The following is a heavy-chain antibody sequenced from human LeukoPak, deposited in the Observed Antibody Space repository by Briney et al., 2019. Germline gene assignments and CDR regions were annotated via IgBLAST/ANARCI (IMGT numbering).Heavy chain of an antibody. D-gene: IGHD2-2*01. V-gene: IGHV4-4*02. CDR1: GGSISSSNW. J-gene: IGHJ6*02. CDR3: AVGGSTSFNYYYYGMDV. CDR2: IYHSGST. Sequence: SGTLSLTCAVSGGSISSSNWWSWVRQPPGEGLEWIGEIYHSGSTNYNPSLKSRVTISVDKSKNQFSLKLSSVTAADTAVYYCAVGGSTSFNYYYYGMDVWGQGTTVTVSS.